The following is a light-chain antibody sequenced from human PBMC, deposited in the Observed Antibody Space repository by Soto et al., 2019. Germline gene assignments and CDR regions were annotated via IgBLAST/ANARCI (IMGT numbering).Light chain of an antibody. J-gene: IGKJ5*01. V-gene: IGKV1-5*03. Sequence: DIQMTQSPSMLSAFVGDRVTITCRASQSISSWLAGYQQKPGKAPKLLIYKSSSLQSGVPPRCSGSGSGTEFTLTIRSLQPDDFATYYCQQYNSYSSITFGQGTRLEIK. CDR1: QSISSW. CDR2: KSS. CDR3: QQYNSYSSIT.